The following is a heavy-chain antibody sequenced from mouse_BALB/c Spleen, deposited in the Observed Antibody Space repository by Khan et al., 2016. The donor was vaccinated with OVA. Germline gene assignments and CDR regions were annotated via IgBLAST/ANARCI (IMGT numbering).Heavy chain of an antibody. CDR2: MWGDGST. Sequence: QVQLKQSGPGLVAPSQSLSITCTISGFSLTNYGVHWVRQPPGKGLEWLVLMWGDGSTTYNSALKSRLTISKDNSKNQVFLKVNSLQTDDTAMYFCARQPYYHYNVMDYWGQGTSVTVSS. CDR3: ARQPYYHYNVMDY. V-gene: IGHV2-6-1*01. D-gene: IGHD2-10*01. J-gene: IGHJ4*01. CDR1: GFSLTNYG.